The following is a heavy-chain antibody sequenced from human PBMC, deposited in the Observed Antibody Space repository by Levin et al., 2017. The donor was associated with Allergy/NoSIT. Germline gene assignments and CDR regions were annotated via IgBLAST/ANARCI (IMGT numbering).Heavy chain of an antibody. Sequence: SVKVSCKASGGTFSSYAISWVRQAPGQGLEWMGGIIPIFGTANYAQKFQGRVTITADESTSTAYMELSSLRSEDTAVYYCARDPLAAAGENWFDPWGQGTLVTVSS. CDR3: ARDPLAAAGENWFDP. CDR2: IIPIFGTA. V-gene: IGHV1-69*13. CDR1: GGTFSSYA. J-gene: IGHJ5*02. D-gene: IGHD6-13*01.